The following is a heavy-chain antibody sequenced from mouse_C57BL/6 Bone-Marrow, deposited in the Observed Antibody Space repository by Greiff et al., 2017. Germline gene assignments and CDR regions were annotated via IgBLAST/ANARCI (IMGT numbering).Heavy chain of an antibody. D-gene: IGHD2-5*01. CDR2: IYYSGTI. V-gene: IGHV3-5*01. Sequence: VQLQQSGPGLVKPSQTVFLTCTVTGISITTGNYRWSWIRQFPGNKLEWIGYIYYSGTITYNPSLTSRTTITRDTPKNQFFLEMNSLTAEDTATYYCARHSNYEGMDYWGQGTSVTVSS. J-gene: IGHJ4*01. CDR1: GISITTGNYR. CDR3: ARHSNYEGMDY.